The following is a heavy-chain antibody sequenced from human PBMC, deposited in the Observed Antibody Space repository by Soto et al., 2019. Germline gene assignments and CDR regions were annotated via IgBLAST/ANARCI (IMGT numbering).Heavy chain of an antibody. V-gene: IGHV4-59*11. CDR2: IYHSGNT. J-gene: IGHJ3*02. Sequence: SETLSLTCPVSGHSITSHYWSCISHPPGKELEWIAYIYHSGNTNYNPSLKSRVAISVDTSKNQFSLRLSSVTAADTAVYYCARDRETFRSDVFDIWGQGTMVTVSS. D-gene: IGHD3-16*01. CDR3: ARDRETFRSDVFDI. CDR1: GHSITSHY.